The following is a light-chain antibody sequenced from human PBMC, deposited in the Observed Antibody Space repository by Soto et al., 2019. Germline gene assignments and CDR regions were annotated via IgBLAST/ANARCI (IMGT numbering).Light chain of an antibody. CDR1: QSIDSY. Sequence: DIQMTQSPSSLSASIGDRVTITCRASQSIDSYLNWYQQKPGKAPNLLIYATSTLESGVPSRFSGSGSGTDFTLTISSLQPADFATYYCQHCYEIPQTFGQGTKVDIK. CDR3: QHCYEIPQT. CDR2: ATS. V-gene: IGKV1-39*01. J-gene: IGKJ1*01.